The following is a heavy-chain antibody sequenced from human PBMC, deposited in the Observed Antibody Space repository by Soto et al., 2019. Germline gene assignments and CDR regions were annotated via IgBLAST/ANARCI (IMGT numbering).Heavy chain of an antibody. V-gene: IGHV3-15*01. J-gene: IGHJ4*02. CDR3: TTVAYRNSYASET. CDR2: IQSRTDGGTV. CDR1: GLTFTSAW. Sequence: GGSLRLSCAASGLTFTSAWMSWVRQAPGKGLEWVGRIQSRTDGGTVNYAAPVKGRFTISRDDSENTLFLQMNSLKTEDTAVYYCTTVAYRNSYASETWGQGALVTVSS. D-gene: IGHD5-18*01.